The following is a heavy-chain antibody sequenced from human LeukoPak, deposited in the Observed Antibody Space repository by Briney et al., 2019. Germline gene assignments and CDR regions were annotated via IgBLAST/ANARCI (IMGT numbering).Heavy chain of an antibody. CDR3: ARAIGGPYWYFDL. D-gene: IGHD3-3*01. CDR2: IYTSGST. Sequence: PSETLSLTCTVSGGSISSYYWSWIRQPPGKGLEWIGYIYTSGSTNYNPSLKSRVTISVDTSKNQFPLKLSFVTAADTAVYYCARAIGGPYWYFDLWGRGTLVTVSS. J-gene: IGHJ2*01. CDR1: GGSISSYY. V-gene: IGHV4-4*09.